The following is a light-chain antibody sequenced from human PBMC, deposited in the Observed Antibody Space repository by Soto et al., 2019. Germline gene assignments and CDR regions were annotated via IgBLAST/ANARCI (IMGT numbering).Light chain of an antibody. CDR2: AAS. Sequence: DVQMTQSPSSLSALVGDRVPITCRASQSVSRYLNWYPHKPGKAPKLLINAASNLRSGVPSRFSGSGSGTDFTLTIDGLQPEDFAVYYCQQSYITPPITFGQGTRLEI. CDR3: QQSYITPPIT. V-gene: IGKV1-39*01. J-gene: IGKJ5*01. CDR1: QSVSRY.